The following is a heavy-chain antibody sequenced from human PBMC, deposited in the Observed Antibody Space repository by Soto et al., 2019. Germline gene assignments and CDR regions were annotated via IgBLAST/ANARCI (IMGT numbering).Heavy chain of an antibody. Sequence: ASVKVSCKASGYSFTSYGVTWVRQATGQGLEWMGWISAYNANTNYAQKLQGRVTMTTDTSTSTTYMELRSLRSDDTAVYYCARSYYDSSVDTPSDYWGQGTLVTVSS. D-gene: IGHD3-22*01. J-gene: IGHJ4*02. CDR1: GYSFTSYG. CDR2: ISAYNANT. CDR3: ARSYYDSSVDTPSDY. V-gene: IGHV1-18*01.